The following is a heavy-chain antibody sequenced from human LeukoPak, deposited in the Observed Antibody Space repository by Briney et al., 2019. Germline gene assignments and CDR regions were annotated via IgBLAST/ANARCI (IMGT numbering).Heavy chain of an antibody. D-gene: IGHD6-19*01. V-gene: IGHV4-38-2*01. CDR3: ARKGIAVTGIYDY. CDR1: GYSINSGYC. CDR2: IYHTGST. Sequence: SETLSLTCAVSGYSINSGYCWGWIRQPPGKGLEWIGNIYHTGSTYYKSSLKSRVTISVDTSKNQFSLKLSSVTAADTAVYYCARKGIAVTGIYDYWGQGILVTVSS. J-gene: IGHJ4*02.